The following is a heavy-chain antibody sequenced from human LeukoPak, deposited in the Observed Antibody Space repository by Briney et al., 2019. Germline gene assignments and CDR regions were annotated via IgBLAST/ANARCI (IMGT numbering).Heavy chain of an antibody. Sequence: GGSLRLSCAASGFTFSSYAMSWVRQAPGKGLEWVSAISGSGGSTYYADSVKGRFTITRDNSKNTLYLQMNSLRAEDTAVYYCVKDSMGGYEDYWGQGTLVTVSS. V-gene: IGHV3-23*01. CDR1: GFTFSSYA. CDR2: ISGSGGST. J-gene: IGHJ4*02. D-gene: IGHD5-12*01. CDR3: VKDSMGGYEDY.